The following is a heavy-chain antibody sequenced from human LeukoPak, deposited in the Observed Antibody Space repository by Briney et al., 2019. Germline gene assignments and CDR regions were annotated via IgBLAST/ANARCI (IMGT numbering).Heavy chain of an antibody. CDR2: INHSGST. CDR3: ASSGGYSYGYNY. CDR1: GGSFSGYY. D-gene: IGHD5-18*01. J-gene: IGHJ4*02. V-gene: IGHV4-34*01. Sequence: SETLSLTCAVYGGSFSGYYWSWIRQPPRKGLEWIGEINHSGSTNYNPSLKSRVTISVDTSKNQFSLKRSSVTAADTAVYYCASSGGYSYGYNYWGQGTLVTVSS.